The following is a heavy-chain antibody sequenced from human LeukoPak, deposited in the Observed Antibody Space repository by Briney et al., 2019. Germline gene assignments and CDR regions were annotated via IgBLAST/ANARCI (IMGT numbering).Heavy chain of an antibody. V-gene: IGHV1-46*01. CDR1: GYTFTSYY. Sequence: ASVKVSCKASGYTFTSYYMHWVRQAPGQGLEWMGIINPSGGSTSYAQKFQGRVTMTRDMSTSTVYMELSSLRSEDTAVYYCARDGVAGTFNYYYYMDVWGKGTTVTVSS. CDR3: ARDGVAGTFNYYYYMDV. J-gene: IGHJ6*03. CDR2: INPSGGST. D-gene: IGHD6-19*01.